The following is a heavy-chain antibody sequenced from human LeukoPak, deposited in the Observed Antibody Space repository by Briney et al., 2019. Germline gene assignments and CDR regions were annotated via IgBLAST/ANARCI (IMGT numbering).Heavy chain of an antibody. J-gene: IGHJ6*02. CDR3: ARTATYSSTWYPTYYYYYGMDV. CDR1: GGSFSDYY. D-gene: IGHD6-13*01. CDR2: ISHSGST. Sequence: SETLSLTCAVYGGSFSDYYWTWIRQPPGKGLEWIGEISHSGSTNYNPSLKSRVTISVDTSKNQFSLKLTSVTAADTAVYYCARTATYSSTWYPTYYYYYGMDVWGQGTTVTVSS. V-gene: IGHV4-34*01.